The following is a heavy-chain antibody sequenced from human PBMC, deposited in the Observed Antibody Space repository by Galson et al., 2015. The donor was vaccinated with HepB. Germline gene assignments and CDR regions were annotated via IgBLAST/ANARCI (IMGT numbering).Heavy chain of an antibody. V-gene: IGHV3-30*04. J-gene: IGHJ3*02. CDR2: ISYDGSNK. D-gene: IGHD3-3*01. CDR3: ANGPVGGAFDI. Sequence: SLRLSCAASGFTFSSYAMHWVRQVPGKGLEWVAVISYDGSNKYYADSVKGRFTISRDNSKNTLYLQMNSLRAEDTAVYYCANGPVGGAFDIWGQGTMVTVSS. CDR1: GFTFSSYA.